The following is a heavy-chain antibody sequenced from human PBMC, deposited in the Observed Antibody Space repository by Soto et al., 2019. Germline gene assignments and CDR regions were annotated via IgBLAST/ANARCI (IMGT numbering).Heavy chain of an antibody. CDR1: GFTFSTYG. CDR2: ISYHGSNK. Sequence: AGGSLRLSCAASGFTFSTYGMHWVRQAPGKGLEWVTLISYHGSNKFYTDSVKGRFTISRDNAKNTLYLQMNSLRAEDTAVYYCARDLKSSSWIMDPYYYYGMDVWGQGTTVTVSS. J-gene: IGHJ6*02. D-gene: IGHD6-13*01. CDR3: ARDLKSSSWIMDPYYYYGMDV. V-gene: IGHV3-30*03.